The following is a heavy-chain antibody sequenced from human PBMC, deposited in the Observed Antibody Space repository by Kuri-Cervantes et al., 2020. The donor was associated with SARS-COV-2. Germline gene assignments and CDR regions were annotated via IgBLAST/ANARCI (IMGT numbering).Heavy chain of an antibody. Sequence: ASVKVSCKASEYTFTSYDINWVRQATGQGLEWMGWRNPNSGKIGHAQKFRGRVTITRNTSISTAYMELSSLRSEDTAVYYCARGRGYWLPADPIDYWGQGTLVTVSS. CDR2: RNPNSGKI. CDR3: ARGRGYWLPADPIDY. V-gene: IGHV1-8*01. J-gene: IGHJ4*02. D-gene: IGHD3-9*01. CDR1: EYTFTSYD.